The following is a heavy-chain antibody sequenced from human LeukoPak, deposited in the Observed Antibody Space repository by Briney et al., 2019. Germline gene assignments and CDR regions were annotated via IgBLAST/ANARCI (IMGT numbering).Heavy chain of an antibody. CDR2: INHSGST. CDR1: GGSFSGYY. D-gene: IGHD4-23*01. V-gene: IGHV4-34*01. Sequence: SETLSLTCAVYGGSFSGYYWSWIRQPPGKGLEWIGEINHSGSTNYNPSLKSRVTISVDTSKNQSSLKLSSVTAADTAVYYCARVTVAYYYYYGMDVWGQGTTVTVSS. J-gene: IGHJ6*02. CDR3: ARVTVAYYYYYGMDV.